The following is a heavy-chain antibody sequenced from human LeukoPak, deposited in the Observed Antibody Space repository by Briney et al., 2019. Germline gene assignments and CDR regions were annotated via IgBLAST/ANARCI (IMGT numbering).Heavy chain of an antibody. CDR2: IYTSGST. D-gene: IGHD5-12*01. CDR3: TRHVDPYGMDV. Sequence: PSETLSLTCAVYGGSFSGYYWSWIRQPAGKGLEWIGRIYTSGSTNYNPSLKSRVTISVDTSKNQFSLKLSSVTAADTAVYYCTRHVDPYGMDVWGQGTTVIVSS. J-gene: IGHJ6*02. CDR1: GGSFSGYY. V-gene: IGHV4-59*10.